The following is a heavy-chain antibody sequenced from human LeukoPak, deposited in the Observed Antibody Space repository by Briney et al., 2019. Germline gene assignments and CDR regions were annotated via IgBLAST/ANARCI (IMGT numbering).Heavy chain of an antibody. CDR3: ARGRYCSGGSCYQGGWDFDY. CDR2: ISSSSSTI. J-gene: IGHJ4*02. V-gene: IGHV3-48*04. Sequence: PGGSLRLSCAASGFTFSSYSMNWVRQAPGKGLEWVSYISSSSSTIYCADCVKGRFTISRDYDKNSVYLQMNSLRAEDTAVYYCARGRYCSGGSCYQGGWDFDYWGQGTLVTVSS. CDR1: GFTFSSYS. D-gene: IGHD2-15*01.